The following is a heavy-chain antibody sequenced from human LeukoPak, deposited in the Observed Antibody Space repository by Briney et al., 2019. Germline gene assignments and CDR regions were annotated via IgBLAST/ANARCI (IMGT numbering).Heavy chain of an antibody. D-gene: IGHD2-2*01. CDR2: ISYDGSNK. J-gene: IGHJ6*02. V-gene: IGHV3-30*18. CDR3: AKEKGIYCSSIDCSPGMDV. Sequence: GGSLRLPCAASGFTFSSYGMHWVRQAPGKGLEWVAVISYDGSNKYYADSVKGRFTFSRDNSKNTLYLQMSSLRAEDTAVYYCAKEKGIYCSSIDCSPGMDVWGQGTTVTVSS. CDR1: GFTFSSYG.